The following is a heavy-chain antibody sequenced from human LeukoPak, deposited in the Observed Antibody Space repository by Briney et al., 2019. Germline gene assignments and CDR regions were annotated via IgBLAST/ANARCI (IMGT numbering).Heavy chain of an antibody. CDR2: IKQDGNDK. CDR3: ARDGDYNWNYRSGFDC. J-gene: IGHJ4*02. D-gene: IGHD1-7*01. CDR1: GFTFSSYW. Sequence: GGSLRLSRAASGFTFSSYWMSWVRQAPGKGLEWVANIKQDGNDKHYVDSVEGRFTISRDNAKNALYLQMNSLRAEDTAVYYCARDGDYNWNYRSGFDCWGQGTLVTVSS. V-gene: IGHV3-7*01.